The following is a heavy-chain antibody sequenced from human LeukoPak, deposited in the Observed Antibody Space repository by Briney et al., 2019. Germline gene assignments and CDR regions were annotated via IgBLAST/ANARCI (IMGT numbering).Heavy chain of an antibody. V-gene: IGHV1-69*05. CDR2: IIPIFGTA. CDR1: GGTFSSYA. D-gene: IGHD3-22*01. J-gene: IGHJ4*02. Sequence: SAKVSCKASGGTFSSYAISWVRQAPGQGLEWMGRIIPIFGTANYAQKFQGRVTITTDESTSTAYMELSSLRSEDTAVYYCAVSPTHDSSAYYYETSIDYWGQGTLVTVSS. CDR3: AVSPTHDSSAYYYETSIDY.